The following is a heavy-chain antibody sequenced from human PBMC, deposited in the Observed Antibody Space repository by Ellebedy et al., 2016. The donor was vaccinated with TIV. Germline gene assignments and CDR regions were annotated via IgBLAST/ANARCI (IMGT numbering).Heavy chain of an antibody. CDR2: IIPLYGAA. CDR3: ARGSSNWLPRD. V-gene: IGHV1-69*13. J-gene: IGHJ4*02. CDR1: GGTFSGHA. Sequence: ASVKVSCXSSGGTFSGHAFTWVRLAPGQGLEWVGGIIPLYGAAHYAQNFNGRVTITADESTSTLYMELSSLTSDDTAVYYCARGSSNWLPRDWGQGTLVTVSS. D-gene: IGHD2-2*01.